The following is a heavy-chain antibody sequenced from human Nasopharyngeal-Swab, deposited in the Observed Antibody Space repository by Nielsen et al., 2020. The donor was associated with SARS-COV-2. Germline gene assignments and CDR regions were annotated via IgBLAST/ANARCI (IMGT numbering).Heavy chain of an antibody. Sequence: SETLSLTCTVSGGSISSYYWSWIRQPPGKGLEWIGYIYYSGSTYYNPSLKSRVTISVDTSKNQFSLKLSSVTAADTAVYYCASRPYDFWSGRSAFDIWGQGTMVTVSS. V-gene: IGHV4-59*12. D-gene: IGHD3-3*01. CDR1: GGSISSYY. J-gene: IGHJ3*02. CDR3: ASRPYDFWSGRSAFDI. CDR2: IYYSGST.